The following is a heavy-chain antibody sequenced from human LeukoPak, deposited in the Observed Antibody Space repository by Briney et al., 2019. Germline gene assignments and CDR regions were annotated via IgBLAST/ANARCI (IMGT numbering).Heavy chain of an antibody. CDR1: GFTFRSYE. D-gene: IGHD6-13*01. CDR3: ARSEQQLVVNWFDP. CDR2: ISSSGSTI. V-gene: IGHV3-48*03. Sequence: GGSLRLSCAASGFTFRSYEMNWVRQAPGEGLEWVSYISSSGSTIYYADSVKGRFTISRDNAKNSLYLQMNSLRAEDTAAYYCARSEQQLVVNWFDPWGQGTLVTVSS. J-gene: IGHJ5*02.